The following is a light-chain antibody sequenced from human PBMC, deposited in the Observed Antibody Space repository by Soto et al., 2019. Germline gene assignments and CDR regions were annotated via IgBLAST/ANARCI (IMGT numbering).Light chain of an antibody. CDR1: GRDIGAYDY. J-gene: IGLJ1*01. V-gene: IGLV2-14*01. CDR3: SSFTTSYFYV. CDR2: GVI. Sequence: QSALTQPASVSGSPGQSITISCTGSGRDIGAYDYVSWYQQHPGKAPKLIIYGVINRPSGVSHRFSASKSAFTASLTISGLQAEDEADYYCSSFTTSYFYVFGTGTKVTVL.